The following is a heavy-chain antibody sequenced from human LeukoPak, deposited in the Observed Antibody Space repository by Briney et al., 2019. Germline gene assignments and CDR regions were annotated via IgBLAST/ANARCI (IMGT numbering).Heavy chain of an antibody. CDR2: INSDGSST. CDR1: GFTFSSYW. Sequence: GGSLRLSCAASGFTFSSYWMHWVRQAPGKGLVWVSRINSDGSSTSYADSVKGRFTISRDNAKNSLYLQMNSLRAEDTALYYCARDCSGGSCYHAFDFWVQGTMVTVSS. CDR3: ARDCSGGSCYHAFDF. D-gene: IGHD2-15*01. V-gene: IGHV3-74*01. J-gene: IGHJ3*01.